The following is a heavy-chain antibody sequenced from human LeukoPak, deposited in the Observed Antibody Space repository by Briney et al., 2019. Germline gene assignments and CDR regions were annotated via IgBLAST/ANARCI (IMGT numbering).Heavy chain of an antibody. D-gene: IGHD3-10*01. CDR1: GGSISSYY. CDR2: IYTSGST. Sequence: SETLSLTCTVSGGSISSYYWSWIRQPAGKGLEWIGRIYTSGSTNYNPSLKSRVTMSVDTSKNQFSLKLSSVTAADTAVYYCARDRTLEATMVRGVIIPPYYYYMDVWGKGTTVTISS. J-gene: IGHJ6*03. V-gene: IGHV4-4*07. CDR3: ARDRTLEATMVRGVIIPPYYYYMDV.